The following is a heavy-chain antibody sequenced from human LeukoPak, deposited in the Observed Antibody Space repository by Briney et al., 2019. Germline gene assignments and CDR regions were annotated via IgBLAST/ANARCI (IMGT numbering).Heavy chain of an antibody. D-gene: IGHD5-18*01. V-gene: IGHV5-51*01. CDR2: IYPGDSDT. CDR1: GYSFTNYW. Sequence: GESLKISCKGSGYSFTNYWIGWVRQMPGKGLEWMGIIYPGDSDTRHSPSFQGQVTISADKSISTAYLQWSSLKASDTAMYYCARLMDTSMARFDYWGQGTPVTVSS. J-gene: IGHJ4*02. CDR3: ARLMDTSMARFDY.